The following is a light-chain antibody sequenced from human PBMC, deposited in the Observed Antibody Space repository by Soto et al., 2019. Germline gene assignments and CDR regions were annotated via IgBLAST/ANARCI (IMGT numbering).Light chain of an antibody. CDR2: AAS. Sequence: IHPTQSPSSLSASLVDRDTMTCRASQSISNYLNWYQQKPGKAPNLLIYAASSLQSGVPTRFSGSGSGTDFTLTISSLQPEDFATYFCQQSYSTGFGQGTKVDIK. CDR1: QSISNY. J-gene: IGKJ1*01. V-gene: IGKV1-39*01. CDR3: QQSYSTG.